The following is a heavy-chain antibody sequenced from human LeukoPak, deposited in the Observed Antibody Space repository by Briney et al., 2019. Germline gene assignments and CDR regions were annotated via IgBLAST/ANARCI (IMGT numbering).Heavy chain of an antibody. Sequence: YPSETLSLTCTVSGGSISSYYWSWIRQPAGKGLEWIGRIYTSGSTNYNPSLKSRATMSVDTSKNQFSLKLSSVTAADTAVYYCARDASGSYYGSWFDPWGQGTLVTVSS. V-gene: IGHV4-4*07. J-gene: IGHJ5*02. CDR1: GGSISSYY. D-gene: IGHD1-26*01. CDR3: ARDASGSYYGSWFDP. CDR2: IYTSGST.